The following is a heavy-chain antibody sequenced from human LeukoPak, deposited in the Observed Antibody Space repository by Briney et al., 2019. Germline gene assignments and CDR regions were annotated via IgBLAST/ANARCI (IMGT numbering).Heavy chain of an antibody. CDR2: ISYDATYK. Sequence: GGSLRLSCAASGFTFSRYAMHWVRRTPGKGLEWVAFISYDATYKYFADSVKGRFTISRDNSKNTLYLQMNSLRPEDTVEYYCARSERGYTSGYSLFDYWGQGTQVTVSS. CDR1: GFTFSRYA. V-gene: IGHV3-30*04. CDR3: ARSERGYTSGYSLFDY. J-gene: IGHJ4*02. D-gene: IGHD3-9*01.